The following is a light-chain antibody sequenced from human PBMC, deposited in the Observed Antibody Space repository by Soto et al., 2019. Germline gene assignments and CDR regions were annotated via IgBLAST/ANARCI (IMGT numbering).Light chain of an antibody. CDR3: QQYNNWPLT. V-gene: IGKV3-15*01. J-gene: IGKJ4*01. CDR2: GAS. Sequence: EIVMTQSPATLSVSPGERATLSCRASQSVSSNLAWYQQKPGQAPRLLIYGASTRATGIPARFSGSGSGTEFTLTISSLQSEDFAVYYCQQYNNWPLTLGGGTNVDIK. CDR1: QSVSSN.